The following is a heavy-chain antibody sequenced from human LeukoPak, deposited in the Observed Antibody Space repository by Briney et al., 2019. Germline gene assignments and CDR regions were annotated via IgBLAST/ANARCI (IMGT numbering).Heavy chain of an antibody. J-gene: IGHJ4*02. CDR1: GFTFSSYE. CDR2: ISSSGSTI. CDR3: ARGYVDIVATIPKDYFDY. Sequence: GGSLRLSCAVSGFTFSSYEMNWVRQAPGMGLEWVSYISSSGSTIYYADSVKGRFTISRDNAKNSLYLQMNSLRAEDTAVYYCARGYVDIVATIPKDYFDYWGQGTLVTVSS. D-gene: IGHD5-12*01. V-gene: IGHV3-48*03.